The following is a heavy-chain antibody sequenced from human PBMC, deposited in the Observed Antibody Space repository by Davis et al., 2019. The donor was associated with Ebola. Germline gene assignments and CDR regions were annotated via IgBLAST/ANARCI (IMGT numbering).Heavy chain of an antibody. D-gene: IGHD3-16*01. CDR2: IYSGGST. CDR3: AREMGDSHN. CDR1: GFTFSSYS. V-gene: IGHV3-53*01. J-gene: IGHJ4*02. Sequence: GESLKISCAASGFTFSSYSMNWVRQAPGKGLEWVSVIYSGGSTYYADSVKGRFTISRDNSKSTLYLQMNSLRAEDTAVYYCAREMGDSHNWGQGTLVTVSS.